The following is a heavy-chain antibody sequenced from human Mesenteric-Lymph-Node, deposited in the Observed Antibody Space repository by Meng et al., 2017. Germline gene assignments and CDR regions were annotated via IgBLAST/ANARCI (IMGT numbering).Heavy chain of an antibody. D-gene: IGHD2-2*01. V-gene: IGHV3-7*03. CDR1: GFTLSSYW. Sequence: GESLKISCAASGFTLSSYWMGWVRQAPGKGLEWVANIKQDGSERYYVDSLKGRFTISRDNAKNTLYLQMNSLRAEDTAVYYCAKVSAGRCSSTSCYSSGFDPWGQGTLVTVSS. CDR2: IKQDGSER. J-gene: IGHJ5*02. CDR3: AKVSAGRCSSTSCYSSGFDP.